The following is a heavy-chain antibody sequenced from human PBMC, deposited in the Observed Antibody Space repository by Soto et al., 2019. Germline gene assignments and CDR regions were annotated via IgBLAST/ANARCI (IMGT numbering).Heavy chain of an antibody. CDR3: AIGGSHPTPIGT. CDR2: INAGNGNT. V-gene: IGHV1-3*01. D-gene: IGHD1-26*01. CDR1: GDTFTSYA. Sequence: ASVKGSCKAAGDTFTSYAMHWVRRAPGERREWMGWINAGNGNTKYSQKVEGRGASTTNTSASTAYMELSSLRSEATAVYYFAIGGSHPTPIGTWGKEPLVTVSP. J-gene: IGHJ4*02.